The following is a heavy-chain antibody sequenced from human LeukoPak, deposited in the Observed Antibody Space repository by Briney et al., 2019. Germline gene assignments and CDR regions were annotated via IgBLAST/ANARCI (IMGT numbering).Heavy chain of an antibody. CDR2: IYYSGST. D-gene: IGHD4-17*01. CDR1: GGSISSYY. CDR3: ASLMTTRDY. V-gene: IGHV4-59*06. Sequence: SETLSLTCTVSGGSISSYYWSWIRQPPGKGLEWIGYIYYSGSTYYNPSLKSRVTISVDTSKNQFSLKLSSVTAADTAVYYCASLMTTRDYWGQGTLVTVSS. J-gene: IGHJ4*02.